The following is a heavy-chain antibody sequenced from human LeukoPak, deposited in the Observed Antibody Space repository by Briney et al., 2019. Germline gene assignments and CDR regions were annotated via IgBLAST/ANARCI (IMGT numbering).Heavy chain of an antibody. J-gene: IGHJ4*02. V-gene: IGHV6-1*01. D-gene: IGHD3-22*01. CDR3: AREAPITMIEGGFDY. CDR2: TYYRSKWYN. CDR1: GDCVSSNSAA. Sequence: SQTLSLTCAISGDCVSSNSAAWNWIRQSPSRGLEWLGRTYYRSKWYNDYAVSVKSRITINPDTSKNQFSLQLNSVTPEDTAVYYCAREAPITMIEGGFDYWGQGTLVTVSS.